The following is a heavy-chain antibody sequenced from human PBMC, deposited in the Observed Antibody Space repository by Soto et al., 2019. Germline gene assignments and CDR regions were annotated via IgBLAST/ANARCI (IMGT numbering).Heavy chain of an antibody. CDR1: GFTFSSYA. J-gene: IGHJ4*02. CDR3: AGRSSSWYFDY. Sequence: EVQLLESGGGLVQPGGSLRLSCAASGFTFSSYAMNWVRQAPGKGLEWVSVISGSDGSTYYADSVKGRFTISRDNSKSTLNLQMNSLSAEDTAVYSGAGRSSSWYFDYWGQGTLVTVSS. V-gene: IGHV3-23*01. CDR2: ISGSDGST. D-gene: IGHD6-13*01.